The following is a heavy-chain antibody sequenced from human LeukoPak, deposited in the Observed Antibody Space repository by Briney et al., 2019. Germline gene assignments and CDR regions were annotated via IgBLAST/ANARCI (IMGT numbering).Heavy chain of an antibody. CDR3: ARSYYYDSSGSKDAFDI. J-gene: IGHJ3*02. CDR1: GGSISSGSYY. CDR2: IYTSGST. Sequence: PSETLSLTCTVSGGSISSGSYYWSWIRQPAGKGLEWIGRIYTSGSTNYNPSLKSRVTISVDTSKNQFSLKLSSVTAADTAVYYCARSYYYDSSGSKDAFDIWGQGTMVTVSS. D-gene: IGHD3-22*01. V-gene: IGHV4-61*02.